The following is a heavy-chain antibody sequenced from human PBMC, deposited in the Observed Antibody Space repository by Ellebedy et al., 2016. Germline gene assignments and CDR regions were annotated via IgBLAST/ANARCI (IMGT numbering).Heavy chain of an antibody. CDR1: GGSISSYY. D-gene: IGHD1-26*01. V-gene: IGHV4-59*01. J-gene: IGHJ4*02. CDR2: IYYSGST. CDR3: ARGTKVGATEFDY. Sequence: SETLSLTCTVSGGSISSYYWSWIRQPPGKGLEWIGYIYYSGSTNYNPSLKSRVTISVDTSKNQFSLKLSSVTAADTAVYYCARGTKVGATEFDYWGQGTLVTVSS.